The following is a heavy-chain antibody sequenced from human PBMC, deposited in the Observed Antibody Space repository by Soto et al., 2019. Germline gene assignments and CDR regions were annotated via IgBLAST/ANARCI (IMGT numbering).Heavy chain of an antibody. J-gene: IGHJ4*02. CDR2: IIPIFGTA. Sequence: QVQLVQSGAEVKKPGSSVKVSCKASGGTFSSYAISWVRQAPGHGLEWMGGIIPIFGTANYAQKFQGSVTITADESTSTDYMELSSLRSEDTAVYYCARGPTRGSCQDWGQGTLVTVSS. CDR3: ARGPTRGSCQD. V-gene: IGHV1-69*01. CDR1: GGTFSSYA. D-gene: IGHD2-15*01.